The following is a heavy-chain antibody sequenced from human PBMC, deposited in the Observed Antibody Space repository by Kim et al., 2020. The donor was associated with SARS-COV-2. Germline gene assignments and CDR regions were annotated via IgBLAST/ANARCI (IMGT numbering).Heavy chain of an antibody. D-gene: IGHD3-10*01. Sequence: SETLSLTCIVSGVSVSSGGHYWTWIRQHPGKGLEWIGNIYSSGSTSYNPSLKSRVKISIDTSKNQFSLKLRSVTAADTAVYYCASWPGIVHWGQGALF. J-gene: IGHJ4*02. V-gene: IGHV4-31*02. CDR3: ASWPGIVH. CDR2: IYSSGST. CDR1: GVSVSSGGHY.